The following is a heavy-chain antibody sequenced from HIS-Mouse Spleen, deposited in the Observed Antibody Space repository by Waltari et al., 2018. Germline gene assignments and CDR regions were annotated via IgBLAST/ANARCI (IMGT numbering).Heavy chain of an antibody. CDR1: GGSIGISSYY. J-gene: IGHJ2*01. CDR3: AREIPYSSSWYDWYFDL. V-gene: IGHV4-39*07. Sequence: QLQLQESGPGLVKPSETLSLTCTVSGGSIGISSYYWGWIRPPPGKGLGGIGSTYFSGSPYYNPSLKSRVTISVDTSKNQFSLKLSSVTAADTAVYYCAREIPYSSSWYDWYFDLWGRGTLVTVSS. CDR2: TYFSGSP. D-gene: IGHD6-13*01.